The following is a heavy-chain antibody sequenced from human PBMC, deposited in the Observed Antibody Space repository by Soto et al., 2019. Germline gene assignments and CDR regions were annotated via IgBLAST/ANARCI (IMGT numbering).Heavy chain of an antibody. Sequence: PSETLSLTCAVYGGSFSGYYWSWIRQPPGKGLEWIGEINHSGSTNYNPSLKSRVTTSVDTSKNQFSLKLNSVTAADTATYYCARGGISHWAYFYYMDVWDRGTTVTVSS. J-gene: IGHJ6*03. CDR1: GGSFSGYY. CDR3: ARGGISHWAYFYYMDV. CDR2: INHSGST. V-gene: IGHV4-34*01. D-gene: IGHD2-21*01.